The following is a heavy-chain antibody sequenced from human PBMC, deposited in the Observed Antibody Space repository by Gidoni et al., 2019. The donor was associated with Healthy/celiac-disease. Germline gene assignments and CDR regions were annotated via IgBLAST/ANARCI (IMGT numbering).Heavy chain of an antibody. V-gene: IGHV3-48*02. CDR2: ISSSSSSI. CDR3: ARDIAGWYDSSGFDY. Sequence: EVQLVESGGGLVQPGGSLRLSCAGSGFTFSSYSMNWVRQAPGKGLEWVSYISSSSSSIYYADSVKGRFTISRDNAKNSLYLQMNSLRDEDTAVFYCARDIAGWYDSSGFDYWGQGTLVTVSS. D-gene: IGHD3-22*01. CDR1: GFTFSSYS. J-gene: IGHJ4*02.